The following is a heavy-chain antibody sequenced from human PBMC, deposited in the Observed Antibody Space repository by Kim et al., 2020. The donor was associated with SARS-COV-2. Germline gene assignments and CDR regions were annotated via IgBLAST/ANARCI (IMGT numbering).Heavy chain of an antibody. D-gene: IGHD3-16*01. CDR1: GFTFRNYF. Sequence: GGSLRLSCAASGFTFRNYFMNWVRQAPGKGPVWISRITDTGRTQSYADSVKGRFTTSRDNTKNTLDLEMTSLRAEDTAIYYCASGGGFTNHDGYFDVGGRGTLVTVSS. CDR3: ASGGGFTNHDGYFDV. V-gene: IGHV3-74*01. CDR2: ITDTGRTQ. J-gene: IGHJ2*01.